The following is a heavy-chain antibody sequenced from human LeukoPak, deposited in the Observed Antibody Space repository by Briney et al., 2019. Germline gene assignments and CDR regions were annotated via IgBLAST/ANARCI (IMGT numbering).Heavy chain of an antibody. D-gene: IGHD6-19*01. V-gene: IGHV3-43*02. CDR2: IIGDGATM. Sequence: GGSLRLSCAASGFRFEDYAMHWIRQPPGKGRGWVSLIIGDGATMYHLDSVKGRFTISRDNSKKSLYLQMDSLTTEDTALYYCAKDFTAVGSPWFDPWGQGTLVTVSS. J-gene: IGHJ5*02. CDR3: AKDFTAVGSPWFDP. CDR1: GFRFEDYA.